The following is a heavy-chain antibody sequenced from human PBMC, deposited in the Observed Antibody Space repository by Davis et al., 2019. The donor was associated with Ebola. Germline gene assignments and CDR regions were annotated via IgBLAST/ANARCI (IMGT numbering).Heavy chain of an antibody. CDR3: ARDSVDSSGYYYGYFAH. CDR2: IYHTGST. Sequence: SETLSLTCTVSGGSVSSGSYYWSWIRQPPGKSLEYIGYIYHTGSTYYNPSLTSRVTISVDTSKNQFSLRLTSVTAADTAVYYCARDSVDSSGYYYGYFAHWGQGALVTVSS. D-gene: IGHD3-22*01. J-gene: IGHJ4*02. V-gene: IGHV4-30-2*01. CDR1: GGSVSSGSYY.